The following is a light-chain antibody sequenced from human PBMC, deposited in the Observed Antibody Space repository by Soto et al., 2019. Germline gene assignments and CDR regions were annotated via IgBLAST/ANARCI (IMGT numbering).Light chain of an antibody. V-gene: IGKV3-15*01. CDR1: QSVSGN. Sequence: IVMTQSPGTLSVSPGERATLSCRASQSVSGNYLAWYQQKPGQAPRLVIYDTSTRATGVPARFSGSGSGTEFTLTISSLQSEDFGVYYCQQYNDWFSITFGQGTRLEIK. CDR3: QQYNDWFSIT. J-gene: IGKJ5*01. CDR2: DTS.